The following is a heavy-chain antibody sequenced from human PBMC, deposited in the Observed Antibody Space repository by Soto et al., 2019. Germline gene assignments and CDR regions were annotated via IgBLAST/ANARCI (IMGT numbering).Heavy chain of an antibody. D-gene: IGHD3-10*01. CDR1: GYTFASQA. V-gene: IGHV1-8*01. CDR2: TKPNSGNT. J-gene: IGHJ5*02. CDR3: ASATLLYRRTRNLLDP. Sequence: GKLYCTASGYTFASQARPWVRPATGQGLEWMGWTKPNSGNTDYAQKFQGRVTVTRNTSISTAYMELSSLRSEDTAVYYRASATLLYRRTRNLLDPSSQATLVTVSS.